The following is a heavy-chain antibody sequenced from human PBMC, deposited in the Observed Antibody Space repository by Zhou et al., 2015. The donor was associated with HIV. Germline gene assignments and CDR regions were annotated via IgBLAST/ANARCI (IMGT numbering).Heavy chain of an antibody. V-gene: IGHV1-69*01. J-gene: IGHJ3*02. D-gene: IGHD2-15*01. Sequence: QVQLVQSGAEVKKPGSSVKVSCKASGGTFSSYAISWVRQAPGQGLEWMGGIIPIFGTANYAQKFQGRVTITADESTSTAYMELSSLRSEDTAVYYCARDRYCSGGSCSSINAFDIWGQGTMVTVSS. CDR2: IIPIFGTA. CDR3: ARDRYCSGGSCSSINAFDI. CDR1: GGTFSSYA.